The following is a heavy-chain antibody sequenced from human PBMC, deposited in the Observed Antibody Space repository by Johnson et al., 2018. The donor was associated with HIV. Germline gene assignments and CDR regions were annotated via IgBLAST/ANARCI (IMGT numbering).Heavy chain of an antibody. V-gene: IGHV3-20*04. CDR1: GFIFDEYD. CDR2: IKSDGSST. D-gene: IGHD2-15*01. Sequence: MLLVESGGGVALPGGSLRLSCEGSGFIFDEYDMSWVRQTPGNGLVWVSRIKSDGSSTTYADSVKGRFTISRDNAKNTLYLQMGSLRAEDMAVYYCAKDGGRLRTDAFDIWGQGTMVTVSS. J-gene: IGHJ3*02. CDR3: AKDGGRLRTDAFDI.